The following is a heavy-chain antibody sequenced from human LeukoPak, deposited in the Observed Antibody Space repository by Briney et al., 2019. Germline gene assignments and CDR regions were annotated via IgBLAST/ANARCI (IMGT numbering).Heavy chain of an antibody. V-gene: IGHV3-21*01. CDR2: ISSSSSYI. CDR1: GFTFSSYS. D-gene: IGHD2-2*01. Sequence: GGSLRLSCAASGFTFSSYSMNWVRQAPGKGLEWVSSISSSSSYIYYADSVKGRFTISRDNAKNSLYLQMNSLRAEDTAVYYCARDQRSGPEMKDIVVVPAAIPLVDWGQGTLVTVSS. J-gene: IGHJ4*02. CDR3: ARDQRSGPEMKDIVVVPAAIPLVD.